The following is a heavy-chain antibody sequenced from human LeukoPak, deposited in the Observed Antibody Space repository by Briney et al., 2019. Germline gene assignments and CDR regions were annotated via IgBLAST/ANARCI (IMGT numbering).Heavy chain of an antibody. Sequence: GGSLRLSCAASGFTFSSYEMNWVRQAPGKGLEWVAFIRYDGSSKFYADSVKGRFTISRDNSKNTLYLQMHSLRAEDRAVYYCARESESYDSSGSTFDYWGQGTLVTVSS. D-gene: IGHD3-22*01. CDR2: IRYDGSSK. V-gene: IGHV3-30*02. J-gene: IGHJ4*02. CDR3: ARESESYDSSGSTFDY. CDR1: GFTFSSYE.